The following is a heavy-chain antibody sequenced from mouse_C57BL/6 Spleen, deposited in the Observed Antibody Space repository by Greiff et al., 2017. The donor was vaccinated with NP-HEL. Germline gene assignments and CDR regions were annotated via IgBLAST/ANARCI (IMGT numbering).Heavy chain of an antibody. V-gene: IGHV1-26*01. CDR1: GYTFTDYY. CDR2: INPNNGGT. D-gene: IGHD2-4*01. Sequence: EVQLQQSGPELVKPGASVKISCKASGYTFTDYYMNWVKQSHGKSLEWIGDINPNNGGTSYNQKFKGKATLTVDKSSSTAYMELRSLTSEDSAVYYCARRGYDYDYWGQGTTLTVSS. J-gene: IGHJ2*01. CDR3: ARRGYDYDY.